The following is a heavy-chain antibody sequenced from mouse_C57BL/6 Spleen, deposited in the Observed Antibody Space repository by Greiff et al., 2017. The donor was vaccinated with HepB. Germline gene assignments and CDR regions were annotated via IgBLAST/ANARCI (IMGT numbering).Heavy chain of an antibody. Sequence: EVMLVESGGGLVQPGGSLSLSCAASGFTFTDYYMSWVRQPPGKALEWLGFIRNKANGYTTEYSASVKGRFTISRDNSQSILYLQMNALRAEDSATYCCARFYGSSYWDYFDYWGQGTTLTVSS. CDR2: IRNKANGYTT. J-gene: IGHJ2*01. V-gene: IGHV7-3*01. CDR1: GFTFTDYY. CDR3: ARFYGSSYWDYFDY. D-gene: IGHD1-1*01.